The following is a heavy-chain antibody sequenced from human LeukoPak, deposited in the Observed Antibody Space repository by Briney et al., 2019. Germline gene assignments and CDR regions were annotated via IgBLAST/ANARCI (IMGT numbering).Heavy chain of an antibody. CDR1: GGSISSGGYY. CDR3: ARDHPSPHYYYYYYMDV. V-gene: IGHV4-61*02. CDR2: IYTSGST. Sequence: SQTLSLTCTVSGGSISSGGYYWSWIRQPAGKGLEWIGRIYTSGSTNYNPSLKSRVTISADTSKNQFSLKLSSVTAADTAVYYCARDHPSPHYYYYYYMDVWGKGTTVTVSS. J-gene: IGHJ6*03.